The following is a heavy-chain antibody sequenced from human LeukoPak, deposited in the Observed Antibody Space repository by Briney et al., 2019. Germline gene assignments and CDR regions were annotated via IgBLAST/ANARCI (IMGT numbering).Heavy chain of an antibody. CDR1: GGSISSSY. J-gene: IGHJ4*02. D-gene: IGHD6-6*01. Sequence: SETLSLTCTVSGGSISSSYWSWIRQPPGKGLEWIGYIFYSGSTNYNPSLRSRVTISVDTSKNQFSLKLSSVTAADTAVYYCARSFSSSSYYFDYWGQGTLVTVSS. V-gene: IGHV4-59*01. CDR2: IFYSGST. CDR3: ARSFSSSSYYFDY.